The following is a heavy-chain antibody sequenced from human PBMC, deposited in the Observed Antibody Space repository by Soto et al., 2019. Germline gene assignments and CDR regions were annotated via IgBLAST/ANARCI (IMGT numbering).Heavy chain of an antibody. CDR1: GGTFSSYA. Sequence: SVKVSCKASGGTFSSYAISWVRQAPGQGLEWMGGIIPIFGTANYAQKFQGRVTITADESTSTAYMELSSLRSEDTAVYYCARGGGWNDSSGYVYSLFDYWGQGTLVTVSS. D-gene: IGHD3-22*01. CDR2: IIPIFGTA. V-gene: IGHV1-69*13. CDR3: ARGGGWNDSSGYVYSLFDY. J-gene: IGHJ4*02.